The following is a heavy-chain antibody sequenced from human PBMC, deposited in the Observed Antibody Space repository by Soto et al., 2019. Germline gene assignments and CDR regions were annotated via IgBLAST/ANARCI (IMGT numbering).Heavy chain of an antibody. J-gene: IGHJ3*02. CDR3: ARGALTTEIDDAFDI. V-gene: IGHV3-21*01. CDR1: GFTFSSYS. CDR2: ISSSSSYI. D-gene: IGHD4-17*01. Sequence: GGSLRLSCAASGFTFSSYSMNWVRQAPGKGLEWVSSISSSSSYIYYADSVKGRLTISRDNAKNSLYLQMNSLRAEDTAVYYCARGALTTEIDDAFDIWGQGTMVTVSS.